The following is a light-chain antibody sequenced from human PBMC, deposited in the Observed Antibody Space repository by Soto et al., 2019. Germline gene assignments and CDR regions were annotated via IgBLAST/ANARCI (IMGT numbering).Light chain of an antibody. CDR3: QHSHSTPVT. Sequence: DIQMTQSPSSLSASVGDRVTITCRASQNISNFLNWYQQKPGKTPKLLIYAASSLQSGVPSRFSGSGSGTDFTLTISSLQPEDFATYYCQHSHSTPVTFGQGTRLEIK. V-gene: IGKV1-39*01. J-gene: IGKJ5*01. CDR1: QNISNF. CDR2: AAS.